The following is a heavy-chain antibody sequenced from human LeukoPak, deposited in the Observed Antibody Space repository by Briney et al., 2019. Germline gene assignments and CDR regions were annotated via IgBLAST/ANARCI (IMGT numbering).Heavy chain of an antibody. J-gene: IGHJ3*02. V-gene: IGHV4-59*01. CDR3: AGRLWRRDGYNLSAFDI. Sequence: SETLSLTCTVSGGSISSYYWNWIRQPPGKGLEWIGYIYYIGSTNYNPSLKSRVTISVDTSKNQFSLKLSSVTAADTAVYYCAGRLWRRDGYNLSAFDIWGQGTMVTVSS. CDR1: GGSISSYY. D-gene: IGHD5-24*01. CDR2: IYYIGST.